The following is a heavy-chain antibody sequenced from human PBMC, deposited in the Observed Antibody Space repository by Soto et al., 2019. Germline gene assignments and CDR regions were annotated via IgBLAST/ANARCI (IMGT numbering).Heavy chain of an antibody. CDR3: AASDNYYDSSGSDASDI. Sequence: GASVKVSCKASGFTFTSSAVQWVRQARGQRLEWIGWIVVGSGNTNYAQKFQERVTITRDMSTSTAYMELSSLRSEDTAVYYCAASDNYYDSSGSDASDIWGQGTMVTVSS. J-gene: IGHJ3*02. V-gene: IGHV1-58*01. CDR2: IVVGSGNT. CDR1: GFTFTSSA. D-gene: IGHD3-22*01.